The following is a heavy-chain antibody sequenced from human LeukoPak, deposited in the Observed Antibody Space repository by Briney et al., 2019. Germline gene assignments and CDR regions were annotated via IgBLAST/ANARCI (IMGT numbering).Heavy chain of an antibody. J-gene: IGHJ4*02. CDR1: GFTFSSYG. CDR3: ARRSGIAVAGAFDD. CDR2: ISGSGANT. D-gene: IGHD6-19*01. V-gene: IGHV3-23*01. Sequence: GGSLRLSCAASGFTFSSYGMTWVRQAPGKGLEWFSAISGSGANTYYADSVKGRFTISRDNSKNTLYLQMNSLRDEDTAVYYCARRSGIAVAGAFDDWGQRTLVTVSS.